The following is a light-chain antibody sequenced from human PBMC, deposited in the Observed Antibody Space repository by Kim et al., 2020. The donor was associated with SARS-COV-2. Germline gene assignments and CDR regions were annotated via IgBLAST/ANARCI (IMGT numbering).Light chain of an antibody. V-gene: IGKV1-17*03. Sequence: DIQMTQSPSAMSASVGDRVTITCRASQDISYYLAWFQQKPGKVPKRLTYAASSLQSGVPSRFSGSGSGTEFTLTISSLQPEDFATYYCLQYNSYPPTFGQGTKLEI. CDR1: QDISYY. CDR2: AAS. J-gene: IGKJ2*01. CDR3: LQYNSYPPT.